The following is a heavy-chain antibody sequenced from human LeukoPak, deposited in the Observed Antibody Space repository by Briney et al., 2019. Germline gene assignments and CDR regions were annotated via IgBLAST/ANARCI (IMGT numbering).Heavy chain of an antibody. Sequence: GGSLRLSCAASGFTFSSYSMNWVRQAPGKGLEWVSSISSSSSYIYYADSVKGRFTISRDNAKNSLYLQMNSLRAEDTAVYYCAREVVAAALGSDYWGQGTLVTVSS. D-gene: IGHD6-13*01. CDR1: GFTFSSYS. J-gene: IGHJ4*02. V-gene: IGHV3-21*01. CDR2: ISSSSSYI. CDR3: AREVVAAALGSDY.